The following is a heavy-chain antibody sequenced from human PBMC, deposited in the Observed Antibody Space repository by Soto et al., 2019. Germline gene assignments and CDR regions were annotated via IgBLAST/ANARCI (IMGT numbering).Heavy chain of an antibody. V-gene: IGHV3-30-3*01. CDR1: GFTFSSYA. Sequence: QVQLVESGGGVVQPGRSLRLSCAASGFTFSSYAMHWVRQAPGKGLEWVAVISYDGSNKYYADSVKGRFTISRDNSKNTLYLQMNSLRAEDTAVYYCASLFEHSRHYYYYGMDVWGQGTTVTVSS. CDR2: ISYDGSNK. J-gene: IGHJ6*02. CDR3: ASLFEHSRHYYYYGMDV. D-gene: IGHD6-6*01.